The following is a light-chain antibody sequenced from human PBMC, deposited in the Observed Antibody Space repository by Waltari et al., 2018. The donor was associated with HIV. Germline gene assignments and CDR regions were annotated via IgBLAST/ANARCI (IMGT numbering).Light chain of an antibody. CDR3: ATWDDGLSGRRV. CDR2: RND. J-gene: IGLJ3*02. CDR1: TSNNGTNY. V-gene: IGLV1-47*01. Sequence: QYVLTPPPSASGTPGQRVTISCSGSTSNNGTNYVYWYQQFPGTAPKLLIYRNDQRPSGVPDRFSGSKSGTSASLAITGLRSEDEADYYCATWDDGLSGRRVFGGGTKLTVL.